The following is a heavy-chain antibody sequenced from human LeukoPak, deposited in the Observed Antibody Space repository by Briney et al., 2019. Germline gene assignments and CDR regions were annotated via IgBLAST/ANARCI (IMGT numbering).Heavy chain of an antibody. CDR2: TSGSGGTT. CDR3: AKGSIVGAIKGWFDY. Sequence: ESRSPASKSSRSKVSSDGIDCSRQGPPNGLKWVSVTSGSGGTTYYADSVKGRFTISRDNSKNTVYLQMNSLRAEDTAVYYCAKGSIVGAIKGWFDYWGQGTLVTVSS. D-gene: IGHD1-26*01. CDR1: RSKVSSDG. V-gene: IGHV3-23*01. J-gene: IGHJ4*02.